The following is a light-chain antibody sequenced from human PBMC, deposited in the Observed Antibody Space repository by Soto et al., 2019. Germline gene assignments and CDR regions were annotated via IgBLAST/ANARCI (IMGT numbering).Light chain of an antibody. Sequence: DIQLTPSHSFLSPSLGESVTITCRASQVISTSLAWYQVKPGKAPKLLIYAASTLESGVPSRFSATVSGTEFSLTITSLQPEDFATYYCQQLFDSPITFGQGTRLEIK. CDR1: QVISTS. CDR2: AAS. J-gene: IGKJ5*01. CDR3: QQLFDSPIT. V-gene: IGKV1-9*01.